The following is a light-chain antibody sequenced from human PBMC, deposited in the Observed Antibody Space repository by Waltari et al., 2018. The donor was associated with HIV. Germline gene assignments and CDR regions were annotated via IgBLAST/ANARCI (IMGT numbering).Light chain of an antibody. CDR1: SSNIGRNT. Sequence: QSVLTQPPSTSGTPGQRVTISCSGSSSNIGRNTVNWYQHLPGTAPKLLIYGNNQPPSGVPDRFSGSKSGTSASLAISGLQSEDEADYYCAAWDDSLNGLWVFGGGTKLTVL. CDR2: GNN. J-gene: IGLJ3*02. V-gene: IGLV1-44*01. CDR3: AAWDDSLNGLWV.